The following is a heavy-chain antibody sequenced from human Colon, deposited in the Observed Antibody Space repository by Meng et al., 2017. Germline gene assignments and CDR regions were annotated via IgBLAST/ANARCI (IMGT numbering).Heavy chain of an antibody. CDR1: GFTFSGFS. V-gene: IGHV3-21*01. CDR3: ANRFV. J-gene: IGHJ4*02. Sequence: VQLVGSGGGLVKPWESLRLSCAASGFTFSGFSLGCVRQAPGKGLEWVSSITGDSTYIYYADSVKGRFTVSTDNSKNTLYLQMNSLRIEDTAVYHCANRFVWGLGTLVTVSS. CDR2: ITGDSTYI. D-gene: IGHD3-3*01.